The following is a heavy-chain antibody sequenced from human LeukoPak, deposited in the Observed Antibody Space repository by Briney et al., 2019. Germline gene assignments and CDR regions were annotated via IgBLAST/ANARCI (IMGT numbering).Heavy chain of an antibody. V-gene: IGHV4-4*07. Sequence: SETLSLTCTVSGGSISSHHWSCIRQPAGKGLEWVGRMSTSGSTNYNPSLKNRITMSVDTSKNQFSLKLKSVTAADTAVYYCARGRWELLNFDYWGQGILVTVSS. D-gene: IGHD1-26*01. CDR1: GGSISSHH. CDR3: ARGRWELLNFDY. CDR2: MSTSGST. J-gene: IGHJ4*02.